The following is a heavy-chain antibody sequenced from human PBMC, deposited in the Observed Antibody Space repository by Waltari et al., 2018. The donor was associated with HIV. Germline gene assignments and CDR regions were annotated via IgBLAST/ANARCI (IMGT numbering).Heavy chain of an antibody. CDR2: IYYSGST. D-gene: IGHD3-22*01. J-gene: IGHJ4*02. Sequence: QVQLQESGPGLVQPSQTLSLTSPVSAGSISSGASYCSWIRQPPGKGLEWIGYIYYSGSTYYNPSLKSRVTISVDTSKNQFSLKLSSVTAADTAVYYCARVRGPYDSSGYFQYYFDYWGQGTLVTVSS. V-gene: IGHV4-30-4*01. CDR1: AGSISSGASY. CDR3: ARVRGPYDSSGYFQYYFDY.